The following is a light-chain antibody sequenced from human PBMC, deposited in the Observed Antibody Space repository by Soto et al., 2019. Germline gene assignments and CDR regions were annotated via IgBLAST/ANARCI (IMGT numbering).Light chain of an antibody. CDR2: GAS. CDR3: QQYGSSPIT. CDR1: QSVSSNY. V-gene: IGKV3-20*01. Sequence: EIVMTQSPATLSVSPGERATLSCRASQSVSSNYLAWYQQKPGQAPRLLIYGASNRATGIPDRFSGSGSGTDFTLTISSLEPEDFAVYYCQQYGSSPITFGQGTRLEIK. J-gene: IGKJ5*01.